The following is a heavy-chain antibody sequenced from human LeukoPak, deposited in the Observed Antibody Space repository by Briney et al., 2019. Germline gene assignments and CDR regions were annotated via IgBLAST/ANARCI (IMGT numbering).Heavy chain of an antibody. CDR2: MNGGNGNT. D-gene: IGHD6-6*01. V-gene: IGHV1-3*01. Sequence: ASVKVSCKASGYTFTTYAMHWVRQAPGQRLEWMGWMNGGNGNTEYSQKFQGRVTITRDTSASTAYMELSSLRSEDTAVYYCARDRSSSSPDAFDIWGQGTMVTVSS. CDR3: ARDRSSSSPDAFDI. J-gene: IGHJ3*02. CDR1: GYTFTTYA.